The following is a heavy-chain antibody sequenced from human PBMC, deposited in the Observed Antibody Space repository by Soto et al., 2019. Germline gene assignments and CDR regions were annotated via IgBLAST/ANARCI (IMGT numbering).Heavy chain of an antibody. J-gene: IGHJ4*02. CDR1: GFTFSTYS. D-gene: IGHD3-10*01. CDR3: ARQSYSSGKAFDC. CDR2: IDATSGAT. V-gene: IGHV3-48*02. Sequence: EVQLVESGGGLIQPGGSLRLSCAASGFTFSTYSMNWVRQAPGKGLEWVSYIDATSGATYYADSAQGRITVSRDNAKNSLYLQMNSLRDEDTAVDYCARQSYSSGKAFDCWGQGTLVTVSS.